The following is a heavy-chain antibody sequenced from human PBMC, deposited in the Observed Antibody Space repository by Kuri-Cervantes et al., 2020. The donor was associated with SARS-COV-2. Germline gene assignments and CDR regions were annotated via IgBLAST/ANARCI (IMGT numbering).Heavy chain of an antibody. CDR2: LYYSGST. CDR1: GGSISTYY. CDR3: ATSGYYDFWSGYYFDY. J-gene: IGHJ4*02. D-gene: IGHD3-3*01. V-gene: IGHV4-59*01. Sequence: ESLKISCTVSGGSISTYYWSWIRQPPGKGLEWIGYLYYSGSTNYNPSLKSRVTISLDTSKNQFSLKLSSVTAADTAVYYCATSGYYDFWSGYYFDYWGQGTLVTVSS.